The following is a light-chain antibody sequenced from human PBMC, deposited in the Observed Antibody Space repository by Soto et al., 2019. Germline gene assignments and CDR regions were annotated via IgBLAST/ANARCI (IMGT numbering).Light chain of an antibody. V-gene: IGKV3-20*01. CDR2: GAS. CDR1: QSVSSS. CDR3: QRYGSSRT. Sequence: EIVLTQSPGTLSLSPGERATLSCRASQSVSSSLAWYQQKPGQAPRLLIYGASSRATGIPDRFSGSGSGPDFTLTISRLEPEDFAVYFCQRYGSSRTFGQGTKVEIK. J-gene: IGKJ1*01.